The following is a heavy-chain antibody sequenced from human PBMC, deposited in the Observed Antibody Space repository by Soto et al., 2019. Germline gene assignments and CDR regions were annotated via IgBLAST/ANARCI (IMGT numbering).Heavy chain of an antibody. D-gene: IGHD3-10*01. CDR3: ATPTPLRGAMITNINFDF. CDR2: INPDSGGT. Sequence: ASVKVSCKASGYTFSAYYMHWVRQAPGQGLEWMGWINPDSGGTNYAQKFQGRVTMTRDTSISTAYMELSRLRSDDTAVYYCATPTPLRGAMITNINFDFWGQGTPVTVSS. J-gene: IGHJ4*02. V-gene: IGHV1-2*02. CDR1: GYTFSAYY.